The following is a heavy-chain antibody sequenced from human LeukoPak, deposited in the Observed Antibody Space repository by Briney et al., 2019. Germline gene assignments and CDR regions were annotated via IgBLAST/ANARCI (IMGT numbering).Heavy chain of an antibody. CDR3: ASIPDVVVPAALAGAFDI. V-gene: IGHV1-2*02. CDR2: INPNSGGT. Sequence: GASVKVSCKASGYTFTGYYMHWVRQAPGQGLEWMGWINPNSGGTNYAQKFQGRVTMTRDTSISTAYMELSRLRSDDTAVYYCASIPDVVVPAALAGAFDIWGQGTMVTVSS. J-gene: IGHJ3*02. CDR1: GYTFTGYY. D-gene: IGHD2-2*01.